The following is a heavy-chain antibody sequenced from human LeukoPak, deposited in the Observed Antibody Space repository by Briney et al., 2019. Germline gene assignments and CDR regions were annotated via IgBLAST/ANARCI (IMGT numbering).Heavy chain of an antibody. CDR2: INHSGST. D-gene: IGHD2-21*02. V-gene: IGHV4-34*01. CDR3: ARGGFYCGGDCYVDY. Sequence: TSETLSLTCAVYGGSFSPYYWSWIRQPPGKGLDWIGEINHSGSTNYNPSLKSRVTISVDTSKNQFSLRLSAVTAAYSAVYYCARGGFYCGGDCYVDYWGQGTLVTVSS. CDR1: GGSFSPYY. J-gene: IGHJ4*02.